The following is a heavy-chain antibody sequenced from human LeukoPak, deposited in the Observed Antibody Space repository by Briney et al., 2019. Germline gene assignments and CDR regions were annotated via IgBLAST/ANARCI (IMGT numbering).Heavy chain of an antibody. CDR3: ARVTYSYASGSLAVYYFDY. V-gene: IGHV3-74*01. CDR1: GFTFSSYW. CDR2: INSDGSST. Sequence: GGSLRLSCAASGFTFSSYWMHWVRQAPGTGLVWVSRINSDGSSTTYADSVKGRFTISRDNAKNTLYLQMNSLRAEDAAVYYCARVTYSYASGSLAVYYFDYWGQGTLVTVSS. D-gene: IGHD3-10*01. J-gene: IGHJ4*02.